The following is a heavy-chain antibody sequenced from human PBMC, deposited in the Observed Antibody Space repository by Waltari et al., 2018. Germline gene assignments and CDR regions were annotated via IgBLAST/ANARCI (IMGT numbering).Heavy chain of an antibody. CDR2: IYHSGTT. CDR3: ARQELLLPFDY. J-gene: IGHJ4*02. V-gene: IGHV4-38-2*01. D-gene: IGHD1-26*01. CDR1: GYSISSGFY. Sequence: QVQLQESGPGLVKPSETLSLTCAVSGYSISSGFYWGWIRQPPGKGLEWIATIYHSGTTSYNPSLKSRVTISVDTSKNQFSLKLSSVTAADTAVYYCARQELLLPFDYWGQGTLVIVSS.